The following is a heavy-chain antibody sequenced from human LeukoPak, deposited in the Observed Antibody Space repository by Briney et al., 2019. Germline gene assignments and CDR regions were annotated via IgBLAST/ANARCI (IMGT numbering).Heavy chain of an antibody. D-gene: IGHD3-10*01. CDR3: ARLSAMVRGPEDIFYFEY. J-gene: IGHJ4*02. V-gene: IGHV3-7*01. CDR2: IRQDGSEK. CDR1: GFSFSTYW. Sequence: GGSLRLSCETSGFSFSTYWMSWVRQAPGKGLEWVANIRQDGSEKYYADSVKGRFTISRDIAKQSVFLQMNSLRAEDTALYYCARLSAMVRGPEDIFYFEYWGLGTLVTVSS.